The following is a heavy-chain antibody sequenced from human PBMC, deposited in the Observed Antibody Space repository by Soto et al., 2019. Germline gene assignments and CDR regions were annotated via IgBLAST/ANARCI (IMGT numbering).Heavy chain of an antibody. Sequence: SETLSLTCSVSGGSISPYYWSFIRQPPGKGLEWIGYIYYMGSTTYNPSLGSRVTMSLDTSKNQFSLKLRSVTAADTAVYYCARGGVGAIFEYWGQGALVTVSS. D-gene: IGHD1-26*01. CDR1: GGSISPYY. J-gene: IGHJ4*02. V-gene: IGHV4-59*01. CDR2: IYYMGST. CDR3: ARGGVGAIFEY.